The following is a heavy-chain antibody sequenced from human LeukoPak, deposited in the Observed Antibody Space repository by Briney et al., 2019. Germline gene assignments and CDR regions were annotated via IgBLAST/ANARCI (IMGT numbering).Heavy chain of an antibody. Sequence: GSSVKVSCKASGGTFSSYAISWVRQAPGQGLEWMGRIIPILGIANYAQKFQGRVTITADKSTSTAYMELSSLRSEDTAVYYCAIKQLGYSSSWYGHYYYSMDVWGQGTTVTASS. CDR3: AIKQLGYSSSWYGHYYYSMDV. CDR2: IIPILGIA. D-gene: IGHD6-13*01. CDR1: GGTFSSYA. V-gene: IGHV1-69*04. J-gene: IGHJ6*02.